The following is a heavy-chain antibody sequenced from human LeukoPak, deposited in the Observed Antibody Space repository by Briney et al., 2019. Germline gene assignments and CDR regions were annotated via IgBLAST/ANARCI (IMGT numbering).Heavy chain of an antibody. CDR1: GYTFTGYY. Sequence: GASVKVSCKASGYTFTGYYMHWVRQAPGQGLEWMGEIIPIFGTANYAQKFQGRVTITADESTGTAYMGLSSLRSEDTAVYYCARASIHYSSGSYYYYYMDVWGKGTTVTISS. CDR2: IIPIFGTA. V-gene: IGHV1-69*13. D-gene: IGHD3-10*01. J-gene: IGHJ6*03. CDR3: ARASIHYSSGSYYYYYMDV.